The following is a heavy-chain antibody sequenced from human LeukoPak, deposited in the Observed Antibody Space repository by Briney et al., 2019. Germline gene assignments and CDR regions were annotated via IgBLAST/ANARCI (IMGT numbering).Heavy chain of an antibody. CDR3: ARVYSSSWYSYYFDY. Sequence: SETLSLTCTVPGYSISSGYYWGWIRQPPGKGLEWIGSIYHSGSTSYNPSLKSRVTISVDTSNNQFSLKLSSVTAADTAVYYCARVYSSSWYSYYFDYWGQGTLVTVSS. D-gene: IGHD6-13*01. J-gene: IGHJ4*02. V-gene: IGHV4-38-2*02. CDR1: GYSISSGYY. CDR2: IYHSGST.